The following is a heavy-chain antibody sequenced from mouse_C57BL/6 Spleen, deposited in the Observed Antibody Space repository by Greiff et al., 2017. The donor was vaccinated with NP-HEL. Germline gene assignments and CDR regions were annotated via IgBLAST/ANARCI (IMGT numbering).Heavy chain of an antibody. CDR2: ISSGGDYI. V-gene: IGHV5-9-1*02. CDR3: TRDRGPTVVATDYAMDY. CDR1: GFTFSSYA. Sequence: EVKLMESGEGLVKPGGSLKLSCAASGFTFSSYAMSWVRQTPEKRLEWVAYISSGGDYIYYADTVKGRFTISRDNARNTLYLQMSSLKSEDTAMYYCTRDRGPTVVATDYAMDYWGQGTSVTVSS. D-gene: IGHD1-1*01. J-gene: IGHJ4*01.